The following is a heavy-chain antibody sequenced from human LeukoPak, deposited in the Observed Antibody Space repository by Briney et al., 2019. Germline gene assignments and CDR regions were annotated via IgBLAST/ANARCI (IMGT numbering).Heavy chain of an antibody. D-gene: IGHD1-1*01. J-gene: IGHJ4*02. CDR1: GFTVANDR. CDR2: VYGGGNT. V-gene: IGHV3-53*01. Sequence: GGSLRLSCAASGFTVANDRMSWVRQPPGKWLEWVSTVYGGGNTAYTASVKGRFTISRDPSKNTLLLQMNSLRAEHTAVYFCVRERFGAIVQNWGQGALVIVSS. CDR3: VRERFGAIVQN.